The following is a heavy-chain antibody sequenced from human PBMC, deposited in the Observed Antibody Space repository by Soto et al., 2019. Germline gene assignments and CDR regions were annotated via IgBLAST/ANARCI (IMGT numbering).Heavy chain of an antibody. Sequence: ASVKVSCKASGYTFTGYYMHWVRQAPGQGLEWIGWINPNSGGTNYAQKFQGRVTMTRDTSISTAYMELSRLRSDDTAVYYCARDTIFGVVIMRGMDVWGQGTTVTVSS. CDR3: ARDTIFGVVIMRGMDV. CDR1: GYTFTGYY. CDR2: INPNSGGT. D-gene: IGHD3-3*01. V-gene: IGHV1-2*02. J-gene: IGHJ6*02.